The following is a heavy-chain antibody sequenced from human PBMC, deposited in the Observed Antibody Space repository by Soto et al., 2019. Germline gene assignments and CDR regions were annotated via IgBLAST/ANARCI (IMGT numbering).Heavy chain of an antibody. Sequence: EVQLLESGGNLVQPGGSLRLSCAGSGFPFSTYAVSWVRQTPGKGLEWVSAISPTGGSTYYAASVRGRFTISRDNSKNTVFLQMSGLRAEDTAIYYCVKAKRGILPTTTGGLDYWGQGTVLSVSS. CDR2: ISPTGGST. D-gene: IGHD4-4*01. CDR3: VKAKRGILPTTTGGLDY. J-gene: IGHJ4*02. V-gene: IGHV3-23*01. CDR1: GFPFSTYA.